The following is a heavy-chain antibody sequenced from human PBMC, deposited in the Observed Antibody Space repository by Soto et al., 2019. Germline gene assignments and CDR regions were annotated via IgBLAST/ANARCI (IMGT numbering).Heavy chain of an antibody. V-gene: IGHV1-18*01. CDR1: GYAFTTYG. CDR3: ARGRYGDY. Sequence: QVHLVQSGAEVKKPGASVKVSCKGSGYAFTTYGITWVRQAPGQGLEWMGWISAHNGNTNYAQKLPVRVTVTRDTSTSPAYMELRSLRSDDTAVYYCARGRYGDYWGQGALVTVSS. D-gene: IGHD1-1*01. J-gene: IGHJ4*02. CDR2: ISAHNGNT.